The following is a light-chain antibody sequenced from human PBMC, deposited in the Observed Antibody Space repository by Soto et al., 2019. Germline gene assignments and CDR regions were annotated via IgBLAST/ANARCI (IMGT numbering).Light chain of an antibody. CDR3: CSYVGSYSYV. Sequence: QSALTQPRSVSSSPGQSVTVSCIGTSSDVGGYNSVSWYQEHPGKAPKLMIYDVIKRPSGVPDRFSGSKSGNTASLTISGLLAEDEADYYCCSYVGSYSYVFGTGTKVTVL. CDR1: SSDVGGYNS. V-gene: IGLV2-11*01. J-gene: IGLJ1*01. CDR2: DVI.